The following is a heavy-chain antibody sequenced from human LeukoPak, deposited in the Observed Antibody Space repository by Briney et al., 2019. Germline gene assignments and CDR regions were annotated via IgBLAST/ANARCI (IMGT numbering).Heavy chain of an antibody. D-gene: IGHD3-22*01. CDR3: AACYDSSGYYDY. Sequence: PGGSLRLSCAASGFTVSSNYMSWVRQAPGKGLEWVSVIHSGGSTYYADSVKGRLTISRDNSKNTLYLEMNSLSAEDTAVYYCAACYDSSGYYDYWGQGTLVTVSS. V-gene: IGHV3-53*01. CDR2: IHSGGST. CDR1: GFTVSSNY. J-gene: IGHJ4*02.